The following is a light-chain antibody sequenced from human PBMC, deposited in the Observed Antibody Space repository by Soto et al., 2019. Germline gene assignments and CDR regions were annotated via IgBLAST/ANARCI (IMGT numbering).Light chain of an antibody. Sequence: DIQMTQSPSSLSASVEDRVTITCRASQSINSYLNWYQQKPGKAPKLLIYAASSLQSGLPSRFSGSGSGTDFTLTISSLQPEDFATYYGQQSYSTAPWTVGQGTKGEIK. CDR1: QSINSY. CDR2: AAS. V-gene: IGKV1-39*01. CDR3: QQSYSTAPWT. J-gene: IGKJ1*01.